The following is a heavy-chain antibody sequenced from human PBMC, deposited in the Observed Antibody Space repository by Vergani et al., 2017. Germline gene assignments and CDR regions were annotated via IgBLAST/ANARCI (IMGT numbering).Heavy chain of an antibody. CDR2: IYSGGST. Sequence: EVQLVESGGGLVQPGGSLRLSCAASGFTVSSNYMSWVRQAQGKGLEWVSVIYSGGSTYYADSVKGRVTISRHNSKNTLYLQMNSLRAEDTAVYYCAKEPGYSYAVTDYWGQGTLVTVSS. D-gene: IGHD5-18*01. CDR1: GFTVSSNY. J-gene: IGHJ4*02. V-gene: IGHV3-53*04. CDR3: AKEPGYSYAVTDY.